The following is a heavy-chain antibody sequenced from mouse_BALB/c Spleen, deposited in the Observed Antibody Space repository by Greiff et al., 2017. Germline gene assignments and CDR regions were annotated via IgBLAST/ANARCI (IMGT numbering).Heavy chain of an antibody. D-gene: IGHD2-3*01. Sequence: QVQLQQPGAELVRPGASVKLSCKASGYTFTSYWINWVKQRPGQGLEWIGNIYPSDSYTNYNQKFKDKATLTVDKSSSTAYMQLSSPTSEDSAVSYCTRGDGYYGYFDDWGAGTTVTVSS. CDR1: GYTFTSYW. V-gene: IGHV1-69*02. CDR3: TRGDGYYGYFDD. CDR2: IYPSDSYT. J-gene: IGHJ1*01.